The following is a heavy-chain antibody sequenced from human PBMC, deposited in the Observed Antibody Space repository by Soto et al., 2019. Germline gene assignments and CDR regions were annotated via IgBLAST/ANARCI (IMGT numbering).Heavy chain of an antibody. J-gene: IGHJ4*02. CDR1: KLTVGSSY. D-gene: IGHD2-15*01. CDR2: IYSGGLT. Sequence: PGGSLRLSCAASKLTVGSSYMTWVRQAPGKGLEWVSVIYSGGLTYYADSVKGRFTISRDTSKNTLYLQMNTLRADDTAVYYCASSAGFCSGGSCYDYWGQGTL. V-gene: IGHV3-53*01. CDR3: ASSAGFCSGGSCYDY.